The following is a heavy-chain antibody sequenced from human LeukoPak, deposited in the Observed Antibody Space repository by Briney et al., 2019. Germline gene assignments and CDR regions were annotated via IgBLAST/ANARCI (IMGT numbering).Heavy chain of an antibody. V-gene: IGHV4-34*01. Sequence: SETLSLTCAVYGGSFSGYYWSLIRQPPWKGLEWIGEINHSGSTNYNPSLKSRVTISVDTSKNQFSLKLSSVTAADTAVYYCARGGYSYGYVINWYFDLWGRGTLVTVSS. CDR1: GGSFSGYY. CDR3: ARGGYSYGYVINWYFDL. D-gene: IGHD5-18*01. J-gene: IGHJ2*01. CDR2: INHSGST.